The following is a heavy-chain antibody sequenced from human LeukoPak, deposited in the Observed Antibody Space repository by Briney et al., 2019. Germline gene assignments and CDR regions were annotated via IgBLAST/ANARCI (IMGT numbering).Heavy chain of an antibody. D-gene: IGHD3-9*01. CDR1: GFTFSSYG. J-gene: IGHJ4*02. CDR3: AKANYDILTGSRGPLDY. CDR2: ISYDGSNK. V-gene: IGHV3-30*18. Sequence: GGSLRLSCAASGFTFSSYGMHWVRQAPGKGLEWVAVISYDGSNKYYADSVKGRFTISRDSSKNTLYLQMNSLRAEDTAVYYCAKANYDILTGSRGPLDYWGQGTLVAVSS.